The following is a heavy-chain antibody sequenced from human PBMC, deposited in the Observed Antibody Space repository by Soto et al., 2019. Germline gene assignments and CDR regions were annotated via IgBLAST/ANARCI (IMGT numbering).Heavy chain of an antibody. CDR3: AKGPDIVVVVAAIGYAYDI. CDR2: ISGSGGST. J-gene: IGHJ3*02. CDR1: GFTFSSYA. Sequence: GGSLRLSCAASGFTFSSYAMSWVRQAPGKGLEWVSAISGSGGSTYYADSVKGRFTISRDNSENTLYLQMNSLRAEDTAVYYCAKGPDIVVVVAAIGYAYDIWGQGTMVTVSS. V-gene: IGHV3-23*01. D-gene: IGHD2-15*01.